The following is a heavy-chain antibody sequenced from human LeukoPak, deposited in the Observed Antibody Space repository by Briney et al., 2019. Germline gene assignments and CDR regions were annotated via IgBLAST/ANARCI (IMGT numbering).Heavy chain of an antibody. CDR2: ISWNSGSI. CDR3: AVGTTGTTPFDY. CDR1: GFTFDDYA. J-gene: IGHJ4*02. D-gene: IGHD1-1*01. Sequence: GGSLRLSCAASGFTFDDYAMHWVRQAPGKGLEWVSGISWNSGSIGYADSVKGRFTISRDNAKNSLYLHMNSLRAEDTALYYCAVGTTGTTPFDYWGQGTLVTVSS. V-gene: IGHV3-9*01.